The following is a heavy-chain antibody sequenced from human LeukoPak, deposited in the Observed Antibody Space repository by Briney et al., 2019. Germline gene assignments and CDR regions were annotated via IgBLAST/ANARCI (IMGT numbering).Heavy chain of an antibody. CDR2: ISSSGSTI. CDR3: ARDRTSSKGHGYYYNYYMDV. CDR1: GFTFSSYE. V-gene: IGHV3-48*03. Sequence: PGGTLRLSCAASGFTFSSYEMNWVRQAPGKGLEWVSYISSSGSTIYYADSVKGRFTISRDNAKNSLYLQMNSLRAEDTAVYYCARDRTSSKGHGYYYNYYMDVRGKGTTVTVSS. J-gene: IGHJ6*03. D-gene: IGHD6-6*01.